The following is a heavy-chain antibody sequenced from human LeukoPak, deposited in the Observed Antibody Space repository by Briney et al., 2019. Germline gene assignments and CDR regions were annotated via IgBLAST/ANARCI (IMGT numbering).Heavy chain of an antibody. Sequence: GGALRLSCAASGFTFSSYDMHWVRQATGKGLEWVSDISNAGNTNYSGSVKSRFTISRENANISKYLQMDSLRAGDTAVYYCAGGARPGSYYDYWGQGTLVTVSS. CDR2: ISNAGNT. D-gene: IGHD1-26*01. CDR1: GFTFSSYD. V-gene: IGHV3-13*01. J-gene: IGHJ4*02. CDR3: AGGARPGSYYDY.